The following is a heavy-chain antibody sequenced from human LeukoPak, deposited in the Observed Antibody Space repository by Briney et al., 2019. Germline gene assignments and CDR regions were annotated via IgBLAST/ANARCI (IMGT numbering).Heavy chain of an antibody. J-gene: IGHJ5*02. Sequence: GASVKVSCKASGYTFAGYYMHWVRQAPGQGLEWMGRINPNSGGINYAQKFQGRVTMTRDTSISTAYMELSRLTSDDTAVYYCAPGPGWFDPWGQGTLVTVSS. V-gene: IGHV1-2*06. CDR3: APGPGWFDP. D-gene: IGHD7-27*01. CDR2: INPNSGGI. CDR1: GYTFAGYY.